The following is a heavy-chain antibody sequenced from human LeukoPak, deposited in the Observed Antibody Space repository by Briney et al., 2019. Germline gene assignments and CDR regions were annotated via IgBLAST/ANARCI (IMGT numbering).Heavy chain of an antibody. D-gene: IGHD3-3*01. V-gene: IGHV3-7*01. CDR3: AREEEYYDFWSGYSN. CDR2: IKQDGSET. Sequence: GGSLRLSCAASGFTFSSYWMSWVRQAPGKGLEWVANIKQDGSETYYVDSVKGRFTISRDNAKNSLYLQMNSLRAEDTAVYYCAREEEYYDFWSGYSNWGQGTLVTVSS. J-gene: IGHJ4*02. CDR1: GFTFSSYW.